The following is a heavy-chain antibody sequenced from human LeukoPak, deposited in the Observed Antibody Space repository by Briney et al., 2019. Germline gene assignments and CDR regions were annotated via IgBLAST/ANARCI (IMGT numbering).Heavy chain of an antibody. CDR3: ARGRGSGSYYYYYYYMDV. CDR1: GGSFSGYY. D-gene: IGHD3-10*01. J-gene: IGHJ6*03. Sequence: SETLSLTCAVYGGSFSGYYWSWIRQPPGKGLEWIGEINHSGSTNYNPSLKSRVAISVDTSKNQFSLKLSSVTAADTAVYYCARGRGSGSYYYYYYYMDVWGKGTTVTVSS. V-gene: IGHV4-34*01. CDR2: INHSGST.